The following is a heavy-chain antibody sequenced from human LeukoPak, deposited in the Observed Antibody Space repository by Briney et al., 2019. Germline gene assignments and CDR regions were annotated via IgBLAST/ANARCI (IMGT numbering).Heavy chain of an antibody. CDR3: TTDLGYDYVWGSPARDFDY. CDR1: GLTFSSYS. J-gene: IGHJ4*02. D-gene: IGHD3-16*01. CDR2: ISSSSYI. V-gene: IGHV3-21*03. Sequence: GGSLRLSCAASGLTFSSYSMNWVRQAPGKGLEWVSSISSSSYIYYADSVKGRFTISRDNAKNSLYLQMNSLKTEDTAVYYCTTDLGYDYVWGSPARDFDYWGQGTLVTVSS.